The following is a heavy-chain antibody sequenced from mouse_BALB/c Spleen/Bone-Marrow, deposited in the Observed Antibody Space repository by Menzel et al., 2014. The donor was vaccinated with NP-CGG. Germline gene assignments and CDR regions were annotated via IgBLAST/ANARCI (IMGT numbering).Heavy chain of an antibody. CDR1: GYKITDYD. J-gene: IGHJ2*01. Sequence: QVQLQQSGAELVRPGASVKLSCKALGYKITDYDIHWVKQTPVHGLEWIGAIHPGSGGTAYNQKFKDKATLTADKSSSTVYMELSSLTSADSAVYYCTRGWDGFDYWGQGTTLTVSS. CDR3: TRGWDGFDY. D-gene: IGHD2-3*01. V-gene: IGHV1-15*01. CDR2: IHPGSGGT.